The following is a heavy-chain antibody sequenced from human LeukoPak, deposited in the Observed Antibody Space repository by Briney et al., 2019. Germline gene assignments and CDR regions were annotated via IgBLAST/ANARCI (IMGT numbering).Heavy chain of an antibody. CDR3: AKDPNRYDSSIYYCAY. D-gene: IGHD3-22*01. CDR2: IRYDGSNT. Sequence: PGGSLRLSCAASGFTFSSYGMHWVRQAPGKGLEWVAFIRYDGSNTYYADPVKGRFTISRDNSKNTLYLHMNRLRAEDTAVYYCAKDPNRYDSSIYYCAYWGQGTLVTVSS. J-gene: IGHJ4*02. CDR1: GFTFSSYG. V-gene: IGHV3-30*02.